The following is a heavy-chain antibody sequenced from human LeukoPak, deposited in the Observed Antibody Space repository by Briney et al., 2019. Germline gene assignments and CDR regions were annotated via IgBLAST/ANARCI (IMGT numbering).Heavy chain of an antibody. CDR3: AKRGTAGSWNPEDY. V-gene: IGHV3-23*01. CDR2: IGSGGST. CDR1: GVTISSQA. Sequence: GGSLRLSCVASGVTISSQAMSWVRPAAGKGLEWVSTIGSGGSTYYADTVKGRFTISRDNSKNTLSLQMNSLRAEDTAVYYCAKRGTAGSWNPEDYWGQGTLVTVSS. J-gene: IGHJ4*02. D-gene: IGHD1-1*01.